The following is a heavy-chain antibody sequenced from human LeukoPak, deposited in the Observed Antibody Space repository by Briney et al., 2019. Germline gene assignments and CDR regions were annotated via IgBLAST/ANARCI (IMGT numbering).Heavy chain of an antibody. V-gene: IGHV4-39*01. Sequence: SETLSLTCTVSGGSISSTNNYWAWIRQPPGKGLEWIGNIYYSGSTTDYNPSFKSRVIISVDTSKNQFSLKLTSVTAADTAVYYCATVPYSGGWYEGDYWGQGTLVTVSS. CDR3: ATVPYSGGWYEGDY. CDR2: IYYSGSTT. J-gene: IGHJ4*02. CDR1: GGSISSTNNY. D-gene: IGHD6-19*01.